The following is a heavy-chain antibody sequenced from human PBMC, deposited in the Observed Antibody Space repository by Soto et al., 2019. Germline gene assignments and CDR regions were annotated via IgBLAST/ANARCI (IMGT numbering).Heavy chain of an antibody. CDR1: GFSFSDYY. D-gene: IGHD2-21*02. V-gene: IGHV3-74*01. Sequence: GGSLRLSCAASGFSFSDYYMSWIRQAPGKGLVWVSCISSDGGSTYYADSVKGRFTISRDNAKNTLYLQMNSLRAEDTAVYYCARGDRGAFDLWGQGTMVTVSS. CDR3: ARGDRGAFDL. J-gene: IGHJ3*01. CDR2: ISSDGGST.